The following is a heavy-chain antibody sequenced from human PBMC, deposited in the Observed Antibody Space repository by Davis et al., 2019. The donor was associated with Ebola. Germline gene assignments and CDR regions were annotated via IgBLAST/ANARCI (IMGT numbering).Heavy chain of an antibody. CDR1: GYTFTSYG. D-gene: IGHD3-22*01. V-gene: IGHV1-18*01. CDR2: ISAYNGNT. J-gene: IGHJ2*01. CDR3: ALGHYPDSSAYYPPSSSWYFVL. Sequence: AASVKVSCKASGYTFTSYGISWVRQAPGQGLEWMGWISAYNGNTNYAQKLQGRVTITADESTSTGYMELSSLRSEDTAVYYCALGHYPDSSAYYPPSSSWYFVLWGRGTPVTVSS.